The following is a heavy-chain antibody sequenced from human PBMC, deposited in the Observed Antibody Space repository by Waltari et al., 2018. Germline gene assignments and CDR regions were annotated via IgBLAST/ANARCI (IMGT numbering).Heavy chain of an antibody. Sequence: QVQLVQSGAEVKKPGASVKVSCKASGYTFTGYYMHWVRQAPGQGLEWMGWINPNRGGTNYAQKFQGRVTMTRDTSISTAYMELSRLRSDDTAVYYCARGGIVGATSSYYYGMDVWGQGTTVTVSS. CDR3: ARGGIVGATSSYYYGMDV. CDR1: GYTFTGYY. D-gene: IGHD1-26*01. J-gene: IGHJ6*02. V-gene: IGHV1-2*02. CDR2: INPNRGGT.